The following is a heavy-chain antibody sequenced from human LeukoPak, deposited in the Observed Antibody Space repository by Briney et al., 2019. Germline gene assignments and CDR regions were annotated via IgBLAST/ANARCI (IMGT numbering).Heavy chain of an antibody. CDR1: GFSFSSYW. CDR2: IKKDESEK. CDR3: ARGQTLTF. Sequence: PGGSLRLSCAASGFSFSSYWMSWVRQAPGKGLEWVANIKKDESEKDYVDSVKGRFTISRDNAKNALYLQMNSLRAEDTGVYFCARGQTLTFWGQGTLVTASS. J-gene: IGHJ4*02. V-gene: IGHV3-7*01.